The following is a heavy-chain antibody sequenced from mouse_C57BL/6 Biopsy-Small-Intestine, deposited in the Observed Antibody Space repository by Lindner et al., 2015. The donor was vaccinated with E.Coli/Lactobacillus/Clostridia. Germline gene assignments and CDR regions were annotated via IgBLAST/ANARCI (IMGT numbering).Heavy chain of an antibody. CDR2: INPSGGST. V-gene: IGHV1-64*01. Sequence: SVKVSCKASGNTFTSYYMQWVRQAPGQGLEWMGIINPSGGSTSYAQKFQGRITIFRDTSTSTVDMELSSLRSEDTAVYYCATLRITGSSPLDYWGQGTLVTVSS. J-gene: IGHJ4*01. D-gene: IGHD1-3*01. CDR3: ATLRITGSSPLDY. CDR1: GNTFTSYY.